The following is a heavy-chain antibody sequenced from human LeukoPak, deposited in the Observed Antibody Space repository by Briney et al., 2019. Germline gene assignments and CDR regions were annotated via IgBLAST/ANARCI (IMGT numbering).Heavy chain of an antibody. V-gene: IGHV1-18*01. D-gene: IGHD4-17*01. J-gene: IGHJ4*02. CDR2: ISAYNGNT. CDR1: GYTFTIYG. Sequence: ASVNVSCKASGYTFTIYGISWVRQAPGQGLEWMGWISAYNGNTNYAQKLQGRVTMTTDTSTSTAYMELRSLRSDDTAVYYCARRRGAVTAQVNFDYWGQGTLVTVSS. CDR3: ARRRGAVTAQVNFDY.